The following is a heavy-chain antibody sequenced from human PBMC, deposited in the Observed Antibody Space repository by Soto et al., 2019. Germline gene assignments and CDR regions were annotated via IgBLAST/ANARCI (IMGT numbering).Heavy chain of an antibody. CDR2: IQQDGSEK. CDR3: ARVSGENDFWSGYYGNYYDMDV. CDR1: GFIFSTYW. V-gene: IGHV3-7*01. Sequence: EVQLVESGGGLVQPGGSLRLSCAASGFIFSTYWMTWVRQAPGQGLEWVANIQQDGSEKNYVDSVKGRFTISRDNAKNSLYLQMNSLRVGDTAVYYCARVSGENDFWSGYYGNYYDMDVWGQGTTVTVSS. D-gene: IGHD3-3*01. J-gene: IGHJ6*02.